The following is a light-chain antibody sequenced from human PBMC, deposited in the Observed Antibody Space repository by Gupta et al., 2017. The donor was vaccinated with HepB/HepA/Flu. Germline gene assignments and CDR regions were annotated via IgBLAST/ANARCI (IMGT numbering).Light chain of an antibody. CDR3: QQLDNYPLT. CDR2: AAS. V-gene: IGKV1-9*01. J-gene: IGKJ4*01. CDR1: PGIRSH. Sequence: EIQLTQSPSFLSASVGDTVTITCRASPGIRSHLAWYQQNPGEAPKLLISAASTLESGVPSRFSGSGSGTEFTLTVSSLQPEDFATYYCQQLDNYPLTFGGGTKVAI.